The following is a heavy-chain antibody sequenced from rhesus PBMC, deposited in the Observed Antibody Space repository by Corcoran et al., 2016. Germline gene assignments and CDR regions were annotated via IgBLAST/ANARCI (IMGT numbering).Heavy chain of an antibody. V-gene: IGHV4S7*01. CDR2: IYGGSGST. CDR1: GGSISGYYL. Sequence: QVQLQESGPGVVKPSETLSLTCAVSGGSISGYYLWSWIRQPPGKGLEWIGYIYGGSGSTSYNPSLMSRVIISISTSKNQFSLKLSSVTAVDTAVYYCARDRGYSNYGDYWGQGVLVTVSS. J-gene: IGHJ4*01. D-gene: IGHD4-23*01. CDR3: ARDRGYSNYGDY.